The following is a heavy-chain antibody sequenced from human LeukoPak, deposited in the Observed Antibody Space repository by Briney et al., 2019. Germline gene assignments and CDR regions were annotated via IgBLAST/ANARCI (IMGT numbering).Heavy chain of an antibody. CDR2: ISGGST. CDR3: AKDSKGYSSGWDLDY. D-gene: IGHD6-19*01. Sequence: GGSLRLSCAASGFTVSSNEMSWVRQAPGKGLEWVSSISGGSTYYADSVKGRFTISRDNSKNTLYLQMNSLRAEDTALYYCAKDSKGYSSGWDLDYWGQGTLVTVSS. J-gene: IGHJ4*02. CDR1: GFTVSSNE. V-gene: IGHV3-38-3*01.